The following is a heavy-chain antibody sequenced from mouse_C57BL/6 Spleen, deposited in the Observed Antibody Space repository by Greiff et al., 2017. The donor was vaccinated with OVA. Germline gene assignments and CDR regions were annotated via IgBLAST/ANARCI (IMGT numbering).Heavy chain of an antibody. CDR1: GYTFTSYW. CDR3: AKSLGEGRYFDV. Sequence: QVQLQQSGAELVKPGASVKLSCKASGYTFTSYWMQWVKQRPGQGLEWIGEIDPSDSYTNYNQKFKGKATLTVDTSSSTAYMQLSSLTSEDSAVYYCAKSLGEGRYFDVWGTGTTVTVAS. D-gene: IGHD3-3*01. CDR2: IDPSDSYT. V-gene: IGHV1-50*01. J-gene: IGHJ1*03.